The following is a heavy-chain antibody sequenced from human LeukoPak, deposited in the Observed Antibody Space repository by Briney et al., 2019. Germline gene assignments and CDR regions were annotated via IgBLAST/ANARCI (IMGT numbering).Heavy chain of an antibody. J-gene: IGHJ4*02. CDR1: GFTFSSYS. CDR2: ISSSSSYI. CDR3: ASFSGWYGGLDY. V-gene: IGHV3-21*01. Sequence: GRSLRLSCAASGFTFSSYSMNWVRQAPGKGLEWVSSISSSSSYIYYADSVKGRFTISRDNAKNSLYLQMNSLRAEDTAVYYCASFSGWYGGLDYWGQGTLVTVSS. D-gene: IGHD6-19*01.